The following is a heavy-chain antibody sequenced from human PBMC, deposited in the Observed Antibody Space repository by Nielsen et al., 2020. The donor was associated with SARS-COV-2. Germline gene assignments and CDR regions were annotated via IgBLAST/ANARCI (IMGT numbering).Heavy chain of an antibody. V-gene: IGHV3-7*01. Sequence: GGSLRLSCAASGFTFSSLWMSWVRQVPGKGLEWVADIKPDGSEKAYVDSVKGRFTISRDNAKNSMSLQMNSLRVEDTAVYYCARDWSRAFDVWGQGTMVTVSS. CDR1: GFTFSSLW. CDR2: IKPDGSEK. CDR3: ARDWSRAFDV. J-gene: IGHJ3*01.